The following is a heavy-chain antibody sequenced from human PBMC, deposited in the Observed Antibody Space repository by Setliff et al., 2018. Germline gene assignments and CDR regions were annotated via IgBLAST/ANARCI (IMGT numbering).Heavy chain of an antibody. CDR3: AREKMATNYYYYYMDV. CDR1: GFTFSSYW. CDR2: IKQDGSEK. V-gene: IGHV3-7*01. D-gene: IGHD5-12*01. J-gene: IGHJ6*03. Sequence: LRLSCAASGFTFSSYWMSWVRQAPGKGLEWVANIKQDGSEKYYVDSVKGRFTISRDNAKNSLYLQMNSLRAEDTAVYYCAREKMATNYYYYYMDVWGKGTTVTSP.